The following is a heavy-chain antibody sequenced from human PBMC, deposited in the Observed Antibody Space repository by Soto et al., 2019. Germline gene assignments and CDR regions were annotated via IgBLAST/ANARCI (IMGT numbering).Heavy chain of an antibody. V-gene: IGHV1-58*01. Sequence: SVKVSCKASGFTFTSSAVQWVRQARGQRLEWIGWIAVGSGNTNYAQKFQERVTITRDMSTSTAYMELSSLRSEDTAVYYCAAGYCSSTSCSGDYGMDVWGQGTTVTVSS. CDR3: AAGYCSSTSCSGDYGMDV. D-gene: IGHD2-2*01. J-gene: IGHJ6*02. CDR1: GFTFTSSA. CDR2: IAVGSGNT.